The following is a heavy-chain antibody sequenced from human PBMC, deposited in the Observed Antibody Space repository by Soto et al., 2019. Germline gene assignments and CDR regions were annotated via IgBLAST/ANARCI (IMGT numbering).Heavy chain of an antibody. Sequence: ASVKVSCKASGGTFSSYAISWVRQAPGQGLEWMGGIIPIFGTANYAQKFQGRVTITADESTSTAYMELSSLRSEDTAVYYCARGIGDSSGYYYVANNWFDPWGQGTLVTVSS. V-gene: IGHV1-69*13. D-gene: IGHD3-22*01. CDR3: ARGIGDSSGYYYVANNWFDP. CDR1: GGTFSSYA. J-gene: IGHJ5*02. CDR2: IIPIFGTA.